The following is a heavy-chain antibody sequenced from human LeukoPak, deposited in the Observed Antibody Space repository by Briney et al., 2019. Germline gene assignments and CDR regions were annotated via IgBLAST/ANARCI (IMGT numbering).Heavy chain of an antibody. CDR1: SYTFTNYA. J-gene: IGHJ5*02. CDR3: ARVRGQMVRGVHNWFDP. D-gene: IGHD3-10*01. CDR2: ISAYNGNT. V-gene: IGHV1-18*01. Sequence: GASVKVSCKASSYTFTNYAFTWVRQAPGQGLEWMGWISAYNGNTNYAQRLQGRVTMTTDTSTSTAYMELRSLRSDDTAVYYCARVRGQMVRGVHNWFDPWGQGTLVTVSS.